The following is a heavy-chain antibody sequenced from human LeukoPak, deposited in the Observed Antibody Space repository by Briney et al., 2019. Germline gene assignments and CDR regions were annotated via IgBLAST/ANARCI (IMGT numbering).Heavy chain of an antibody. D-gene: IGHD4-23*01. CDR3: ARDYGGNSIDY. V-gene: IGHV3-7*01. Sequence: GGSLRLSCAASGFTFNNHWMCWVRQAPGKGLEWVANIKQDGSEKFYVDSVKGRFTISRDNAKNSLYLQMNSLRAEDTAVYYCARDYGGNSIDYWGQGTLVTVSS. J-gene: IGHJ4*02. CDR2: IKQDGSEK. CDR1: GFTFNNHW.